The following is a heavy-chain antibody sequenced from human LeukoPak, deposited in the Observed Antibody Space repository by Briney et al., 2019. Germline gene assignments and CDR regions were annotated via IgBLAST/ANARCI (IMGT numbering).Heavy chain of an antibody. J-gene: IGHJ3*02. Sequence: GGSLRLSCAASGFSFSSHWMAWVRQAPGKGLEWVANIKQDGSEKYYVDSVKGRLTISRDNAKNSLYLQMNSLRADDTAVFYCVRHQDSYGYALDIWGQGTVVTVSS. D-gene: IGHD5-18*01. CDR3: VRHQDSYGYALDI. CDR2: IKQDGSEK. V-gene: IGHV3-7*01. CDR1: GFSFSSHW.